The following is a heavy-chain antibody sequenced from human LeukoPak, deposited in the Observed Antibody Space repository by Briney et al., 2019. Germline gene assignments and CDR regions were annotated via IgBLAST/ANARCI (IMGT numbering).Heavy chain of an antibody. Sequence: GGSLRLSCAASGFTFSSYSMNWVRQAPGKGLEWVSAIGTAGDTYYPGSVKGRFTISRDNSKNTLYLQMNSLRAEDTAVYYCAREAGTFDYWGQGTLVTVS. D-gene: IGHD6-19*01. CDR3: AREAGTFDY. CDR2: IGTAGDT. CDR1: GFTFSSYS. J-gene: IGHJ4*02. V-gene: IGHV3-13*01.